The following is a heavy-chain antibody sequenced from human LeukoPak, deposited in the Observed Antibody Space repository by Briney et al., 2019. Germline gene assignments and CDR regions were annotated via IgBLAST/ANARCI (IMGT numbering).Heavy chain of an antibody. CDR3: AKDPYDSRGYYFDY. J-gene: IGHJ4*02. CDR1: GFTFSSYA. V-gene: IGHV3-23*01. CDR2: ISGSGGST. Sequence: GGSLRLSCAAPGFTFSSYAMSWVRQAPGKGLEWVSAISGSGGSTYNADSVKGRFTISRDNSKNTLYLQMNSLRAEDTAVYYCAKDPYDSRGYYFDYWGQGTLVTVSS. D-gene: IGHD3-22*01.